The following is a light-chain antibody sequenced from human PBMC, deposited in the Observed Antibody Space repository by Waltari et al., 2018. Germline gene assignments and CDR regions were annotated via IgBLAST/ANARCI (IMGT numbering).Light chain of an antibody. Sequence: YALTQPPSVSVAPGQTARMLCGGAKLGGNGVHWYQQKPGQAPVLVVFDDTNRPSGIPDRISGSKSGTTATLTISRVETGDEAAYFCQVWHNNRDTPWFGGGTKLTVL. CDR1: KLGGNG. V-gene: IGLV3-21*02. J-gene: IGLJ3*02. CDR3: QVWHNNRDTPW. CDR2: DDT.